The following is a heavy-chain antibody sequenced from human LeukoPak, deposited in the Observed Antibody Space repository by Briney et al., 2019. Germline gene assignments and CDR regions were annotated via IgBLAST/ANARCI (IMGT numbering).Heavy chain of an antibody. CDR2: MNPNSGNT. J-gene: IGHJ5*02. CDR1: GYTFTSYD. D-gene: IGHD3-10*01. Sequence: ASVKVSCKAPGYTFTSYDINWVRQATGQGLEWMGWMNPNSGNTGYAQKFQGRVTITRNTSISTAYMELSSLRSEDTAVYYCARVPPTSLHMVRGVRRPYNWFDPWGQGTLVTVSS. CDR3: ARVPPTSLHMVRGVRRPYNWFDP. V-gene: IGHV1-8*03.